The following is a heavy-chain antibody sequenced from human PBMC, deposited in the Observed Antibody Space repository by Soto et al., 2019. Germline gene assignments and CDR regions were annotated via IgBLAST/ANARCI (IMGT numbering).Heavy chain of an antibody. CDR1: GESFSGYY. V-gene: IGHV4-34*02. CDR3: ARARRGVRGAKWYYYGLDV. J-gene: IGHJ6*02. CDR2: VNHSGST. D-gene: IGHD3-10*01. Sequence: QVQLQQWGAGLLKPSETLSLTCAVYGESFSGYYWSWIRQPPGKGLEWIGEVNHSGSTNYNSSLKSRVTISVDTSKNQFSLKLSSVTAADTAVYYCARARRGVRGAKWYYYGLDVWGQGTTVTVSS.